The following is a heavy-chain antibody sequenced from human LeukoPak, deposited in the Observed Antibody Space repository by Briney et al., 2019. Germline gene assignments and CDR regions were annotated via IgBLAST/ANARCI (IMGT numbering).Heavy chain of an antibody. Sequence: SETLSLTCTVSGGSISSYYWSWIRQPPGKGLEWIGNIYYSGSTKYNPSLKSRVTISVDTSKNQLSLKLSSVTAADTAVYYCARDSAPGDFDYWGQGTLVTVSS. J-gene: IGHJ4*02. D-gene: IGHD7-27*01. V-gene: IGHV4-59*01. CDR1: GGSISSYY. CDR3: ARDSAPGDFDY. CDR2: IYYSGST.